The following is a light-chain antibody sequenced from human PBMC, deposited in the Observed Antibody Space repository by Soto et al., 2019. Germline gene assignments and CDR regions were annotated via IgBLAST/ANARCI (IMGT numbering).Light chain of an antibody. J-gene: IGKJ1*01. Sequence: EIVFTQSPGTLSFSPGERATLSCRASQSVTSDYLAWYQQKPGQDPRLLIHDASTLESGVPSRFRGSGSGTEFTLTISSLQPDDFATYYCQQYKTYSWTFGQGTKVDIK. CDR3: QQYKTYSWT. CDR2: DAS. V-gene: IGKV3-20*01. CDR1: QSVTSDY.